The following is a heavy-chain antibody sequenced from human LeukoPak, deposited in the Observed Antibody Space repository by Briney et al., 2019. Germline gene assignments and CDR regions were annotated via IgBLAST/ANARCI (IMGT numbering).Heavy chain of an antibody. Sequence: GASVKVSCKASGYTFTGYYIHWVRQAPGQGLEWMGWINPNSGGTNYAQKFQGWVTMTRDTSISTAYMELSSLRSEDTAVYYCARGTSEGDTAMVPGYWGQGTLVTVSS. CDR3: ARGTSEGDTAMVPGY. J-gene: IGHJ4*02. CDR2: INPNSGGT. CDR1: GYTFTGYY. D-gene: IGHD5-18*01. V-gene: IGHV1-2*04.